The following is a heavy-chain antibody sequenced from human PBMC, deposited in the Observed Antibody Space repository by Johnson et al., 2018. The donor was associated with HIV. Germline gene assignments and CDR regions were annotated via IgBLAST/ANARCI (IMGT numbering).Heavy chain of an antibody. CDR3: AKEIAAAGMNAFDI. D-gene: IGHD6-13*01. Sequence: VQLMESGGGLVQPGRSLRLSCAASGFTFDDYAMHWVRQAPGKGLEWVSGISWNSGSIGYADSVKGRFTISRDNAKNSLYLQMNSLRAEDTALYYCAKEIAAAGMNAFDIWGQGTMVTVSS. V-gene: IGHV3-9*01. CDR1: GFTFDDYA. CDR2: ISWNSGSI. J-gene: IGHJ3*02.